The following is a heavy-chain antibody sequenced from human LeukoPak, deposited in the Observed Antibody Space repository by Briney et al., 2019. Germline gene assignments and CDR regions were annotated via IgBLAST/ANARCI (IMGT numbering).Heavy chain of an antibody. CDR2: ISGSGGTT. D-gene: IGHD1-26*01. Sequence: GGSLRLSCEVSGFTVSNNYMSWVRQAPGKGLEWVSVISGSGGTTNYADSVKGRFTISRDNSKNTLYLQMNSLRAEDTAVYYCAKGLGGTYYFDYWGQGTLVTVSS. CDR1: GFTVSNNY. V-gene: IGHV3-23*01. J-gene: IGHJ4*02. CDR3: AKGLGGTYYFDY.